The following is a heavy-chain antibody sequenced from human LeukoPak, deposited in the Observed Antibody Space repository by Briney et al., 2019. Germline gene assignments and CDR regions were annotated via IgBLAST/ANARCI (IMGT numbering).Heavy chain of an antibody. J-gene: IGHJ4*02. D-gene: IGHD6-6*01. CDR2: IKQDGSQR. CDR1: GFTFSDYW. Sequence: GGSLRLSCTASGFTFSDYWMTWVRQAPGKGLEWVADIKQDGSQRYYVDSVRGRFTISRDNAKNSLFLQMNGLRAEDTAVYYCARRGGSSSRRSPIDYWGQGTLVTVSS. CDR3: ARRGGSSSRRSPIDY. V-gene: IGHV3-7*01.